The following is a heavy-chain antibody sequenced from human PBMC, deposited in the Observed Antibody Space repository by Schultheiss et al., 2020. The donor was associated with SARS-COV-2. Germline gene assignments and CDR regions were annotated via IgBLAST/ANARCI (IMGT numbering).Heavy chain of an antibody. J-gene: IGHJ4*02. Sequence: GGSLRLSCAVSGFTFSSFGMHWVRQAPGKGLEWVALIPNDGRNIYYVDSVKGQFTISRDNSKNTLYLQMNSLTTEDTAVYYCAKDRCRLGDCYFDYWGQGTLVTVSS. D-gene: IGHD2-21*02. CDR3: AKDRCRLGDCYFDY. CDR1: GFTFSSFG. CDR2: IPNDGRNI. V-gene: IGHV3-30*18.